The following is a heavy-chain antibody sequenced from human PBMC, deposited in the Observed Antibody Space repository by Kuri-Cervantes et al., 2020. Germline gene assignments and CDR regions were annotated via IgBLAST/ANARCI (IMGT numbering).Heavy chain of an antibody. CDR2: ICGSTTYI. D-gene: IGHD2-15*01. J-gene: IGHJ4*02. CDR1: GFTFSLYS. CDR3: ARAYCNTGSCSLAGSAGY. Sequence: GGSLRLTCAVSGFTFSLYSMSWVRQAPGKGLEWVSYICGSTTYIYYLDSVKGRFTISRDNAKNSLFLQMNSLRAEDTAVYYCARAYCNTGSCSLAGSAGYWGQGTLVTVSS. V-gene: IGHV3-21*01.